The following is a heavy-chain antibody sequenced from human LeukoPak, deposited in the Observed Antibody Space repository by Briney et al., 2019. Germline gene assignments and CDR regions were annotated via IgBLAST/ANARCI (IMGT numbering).Heavy chain of an antibody. CDR2: IYGGSEGT. V-gene: IGHV3-23*01. D-gene: IGHD1-1*01. CDR3: AKMAGMTRQVYYMDV. CDR1: GFTFSSYA. J-gene: IGHJ6*03. Sequence: PGGSLRLSCAASGFTFSSYAMSWARQAPGKGLEWVSAIYGGSEGTYYADSVKGRFTVSRDNSKNTLYLQMDGLRAEDTAVYYCAKMAGMTRQVYYMDVWGKGATVTVSS.